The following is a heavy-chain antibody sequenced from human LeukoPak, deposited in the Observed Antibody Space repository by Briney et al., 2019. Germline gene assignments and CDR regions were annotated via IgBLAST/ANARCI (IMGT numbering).Heavy chain of an antibody. CDR1: GITFSSYS. D-gene: IGHD2/OR15-2a*01. CDR3: ARGGLSIMGY. V-gene: IGHV3-48*01. CDR2: ISSSGSIK. Sequence: GGSLRLSCGASGITFSSYSMNWVRQAPGKGLEWVSYISSSGSIKYYADSEKGRFTISRDNARNSLYLQMNSLRAEDTAVYFCARGGLSIMGYWGQGTLVTVSS. J-gene: IGHJ4*02.